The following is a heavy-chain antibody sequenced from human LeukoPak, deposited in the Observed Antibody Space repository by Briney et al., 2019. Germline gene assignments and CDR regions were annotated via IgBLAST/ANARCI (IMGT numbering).Heavy chain of an antibody. Sequence: ASVKASCKPSGYTFTGYYMRWVRQAPRQGLGWMGWINPNSGGTNYAQKFRGRVTMTRDTSISNAYMELSRLRSDDTAVYYGAPRDMVATIDPFLFDYWGQGTLVTVSS. V-gene: IGHV1-2*02. D-gene: IGHD5-12*01. J-gene: IGHJ4*02. CDR3: APRDMVATIDPFLFDY. CDR1: GYTFTGYY. CDR2: INPNSGGT.